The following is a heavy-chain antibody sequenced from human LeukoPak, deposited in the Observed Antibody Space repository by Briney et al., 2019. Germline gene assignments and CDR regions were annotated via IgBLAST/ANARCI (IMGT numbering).Heavy chain of an antibody. Sequence: GGSLRLSCAASGFTFSSYAMSWVRQAPGKGLEWVSAISGSGGSTYYADSVKGRFTISRDNSKNTLYLQMNSLRAEDTAVYYCARDRSHYYGSGSYYNGWGQGTLVTVSS. J-gene: IGHJ4*02. V-gene: IGHV3-23*01. CDR1: GFTFSSYA. CDR3: ARDRSHYYGSGSYYNG. D-gene: IGHD3-10*01. CDR2: ISGSGGST.